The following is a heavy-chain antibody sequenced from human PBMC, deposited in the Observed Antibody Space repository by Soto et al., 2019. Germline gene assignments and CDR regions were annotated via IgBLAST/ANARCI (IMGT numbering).Heavy chain of an antibody. Sequence: QVQLVQSGAEVKKPGSSVKVSCKASGGTFSSYAISWVRQAPGQGLEWMGGIIPIFGTANYAQKFQGRVTITADKSTSTAYMELSSLRSEETAVYYCARKYYYDSSGSPRWGYYYYGMDVWGQGTTVTVSS. CDR1: GGTFSSYA. D-gene: IGHD3-22*01. CDR3: ARKYYYDSSGSPRWGYYYYGMDV. CDR2: IIPIFGTA. J-gene: IGHJ6*02. V-gene: IGHV1-69*06.